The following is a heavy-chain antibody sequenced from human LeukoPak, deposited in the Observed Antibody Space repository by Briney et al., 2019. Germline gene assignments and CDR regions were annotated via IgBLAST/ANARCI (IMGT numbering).Heavy chain of an antibody. D-gene: IGHD3-3*01. Sequence: SETLSLTCTVSGGSISSYYWSWIRQPPGKGLEWIGYIYYSGSTNYNPSLKSRVTISVDTSKNQFSLKLNSVTAADTAVYYCARATVLEWLLIYYFDYWGQGTLVTVSS. J-gene: IGHJ4*02. V-gene: IGHV4-59*01. CDR1: GGSISSYY. CDR3: ARATVLEWLLIYYFDY. CDR2: IYYSGST.